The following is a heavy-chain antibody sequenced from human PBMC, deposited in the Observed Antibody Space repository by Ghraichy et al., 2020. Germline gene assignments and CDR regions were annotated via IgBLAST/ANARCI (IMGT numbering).Heavy chain of an antibody. J-gene: IGHJ5*02. V-gene: IGHV3-23*01. D-gene: IGHD4-11*01. CDR3: AKDFPVRGRGLTTVTSNWFDP. Sequence: GGSLRLSCAASGFTFSSYAMSWVRQAPGKGLEWVSAISGSGGSTYYADSVKGRFTISRDNSKNTLYLQMNSLRAEDTAVYYCAKDFPVRGRGLTTVTSNWFDPWGQGTLVTVSS. CDR2: ISGSGGST. CDR1: GFTFSSYA.